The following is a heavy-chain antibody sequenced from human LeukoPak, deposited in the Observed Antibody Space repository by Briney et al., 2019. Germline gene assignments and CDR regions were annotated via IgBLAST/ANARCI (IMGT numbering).Heavy chain of an antibody. Sequence: GGSLRLSCAASGFIVSSNYMSWVRQAPGKGLEWVSVLYSGGTTYYADSVKGRFTISRDNSKNTLYLQMNSLRAEDTAVYYCARGPPAAGFDYWGQGTLVTVSS. CDR2: LYSGGTT. V-gene: IGHV3-66*01. D-gene: IGHD6-13*01. CDR1: GFIVSSNY. J-gene: IGHJ4*02. CDR3: ARGPPAAGFDY.